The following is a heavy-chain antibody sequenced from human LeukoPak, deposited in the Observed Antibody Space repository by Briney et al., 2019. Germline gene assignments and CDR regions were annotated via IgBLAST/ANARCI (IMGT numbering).Heavy chain of an antibody. Sequence: SETLSLTCTVSGDSMSSYYWSWIRQPPGKGLEWIGYICYSGSTNYNPSLKSRVTISVDTSKNQFSLKLISVTAADTAVYYCARDGVLVGVTRGFDYWGQGTLVTVSS. V-gene: IGHV4-59*01. J-gene: IGHJ4*02. CDR2: ICYSGST. D-gene: IGHD1-26*01. CDR3: ARDGVLVGVTRGFDY. CDR1: GDSMSSYY.